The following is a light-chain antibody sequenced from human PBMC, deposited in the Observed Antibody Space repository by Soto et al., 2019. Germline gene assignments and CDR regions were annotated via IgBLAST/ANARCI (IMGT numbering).Light chain of an antibody. J-gene: IGKJ5*01. CDR1: QSVSSY. CDR3: QQRSNWPIT. V-gene: IGKV3-11*01. CDR2: DTS. Sequence: EIVLTQSPATLSLSPGERATLSCRASQSVSSYLAWYQQKPCQAPRLLIYDTSNRATGIPARFSGSGSGTDFTLTISSLDPEDFAVYYCQQRSNWPITFGQGTRLEIK.